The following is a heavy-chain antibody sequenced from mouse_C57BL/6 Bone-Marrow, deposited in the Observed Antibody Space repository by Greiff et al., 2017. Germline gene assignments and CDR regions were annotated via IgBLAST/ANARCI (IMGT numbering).Heavy chain of an antibody. CDR2: ISSGGDYI. J-gene: IGHJ2*01. Sequence: EVMLVESGEGLVKPGGSLKLSCAASGFTFSSYAMSWVRQTPEKRLEWVAYISSGGDYIYYADTVKGRFTISRDNARNTLYLQMSSLKSEDTAMYYCTREGWSYYFDYWGQGTTLTVSS. CDR1: GFTFSSYA. V-gene: IGHV5-9-1*02. D-gene: IGHD2-3*01. CDR3: TREGWSYYFDY.